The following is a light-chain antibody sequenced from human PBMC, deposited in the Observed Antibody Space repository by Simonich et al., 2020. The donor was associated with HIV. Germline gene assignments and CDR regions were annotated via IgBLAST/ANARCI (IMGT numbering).Light chain of an antibody. Sequence: QSVLTQPPSVSAAPGPTVTISCPGSSPNIGNNYVSWYQQLPGKAPKTLIYDNNKRPSGGPDRFTCSKSGTSATLGITGLQTGDEADYYCGTCDSSLSAGVFGGGTKLTVL. V-gene: IGLV1-51*01. J-gene: IGLJ3*02. CDR1: SPNIGNNY. CDR2: DNN. CDR3: GTCDSSLSAGV.